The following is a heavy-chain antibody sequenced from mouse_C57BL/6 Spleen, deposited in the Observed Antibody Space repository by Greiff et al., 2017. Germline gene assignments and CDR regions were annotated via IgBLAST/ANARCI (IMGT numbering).Heavy chain of an antibody. J-gene: IGHJ4*01. D-gene: IGHD1-1*01. CDR1: GYTFTSYW. CDR2: IYPSDSYT. Sequence: QVQLQQPGAELVMPGASVKLSCKASGYTFTSYWMHWVKQRPGQGLEWIGEIYPSDSYTNYNQTFKGKSTLTVDKSSSTAYMQLSSLTSEASAVYYCARGTTVDAMDYWGQGTSVTVSS. V-gene: IGHV1-69*01. CDR3: ARGTTVDAMDY.